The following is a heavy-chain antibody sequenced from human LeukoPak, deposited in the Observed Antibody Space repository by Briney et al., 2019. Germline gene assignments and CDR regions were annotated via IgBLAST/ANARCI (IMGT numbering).Heavy chain of an antibody. CDR2: IKGIGPTT. Sequence: GGSLRLSCAASGFTFSDYYMSWIRQAPGKGLEWVSTIKGIGPTTYYADPVKGRFTISRDNAKNSLFLQMSSLRADDTAIYYCARDKGSSYLSSFDYWGQGALVTVSS. CDR3: ARDKGSSYLSSFDY. D-gene: IGHD6-6*01. CDR1: GFTFSDYY. J-gene: IGHJ4*02. V-gene: IGHV3-11*04.